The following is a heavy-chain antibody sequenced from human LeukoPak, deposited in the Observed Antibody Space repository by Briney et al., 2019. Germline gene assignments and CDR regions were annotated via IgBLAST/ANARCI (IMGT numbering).Heavy chain of an antibody. V-gene: IGHV4-39*01. CDR1: GDSISSSSYY. D-gene: IGHD1-1*01. J-gene: IGHJ4*02. CDR3: ARHLITAAAGTLGNYFDY. CDR2: IFYSGST. Sequence: PSETLSLTCTVSGDSISSSSYYWGWIRQPPGKGLEWIGSIFYSGSTYYNPSLERRVTISVDTSKNQFSLKQSSVTAADTAVFYCARHLITAAAGTLGNYFDYWGQGTLVTVSS.